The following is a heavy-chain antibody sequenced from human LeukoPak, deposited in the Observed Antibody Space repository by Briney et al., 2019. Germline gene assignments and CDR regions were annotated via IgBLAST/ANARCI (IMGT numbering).Heavy chain of an antibody. CDR3: ARVGGGATYYDFWSGPNWFDP. D-gene: IGHD3-3*01. CDR1: GYTFTGYY. J-gene: IGHJ5*02. Sequence: ASVKVSCKASGYTFTGYYIHWVRQAPGQGLEWVGWINPNSGGTNYAQKFRGRVTMTRDTSISTAYMELSRLRSDDTAVYYCARVGGGATYYDFWSGPNWFDPWGQGTLVTVSS. V-gene: IGHV1-2*02. CDR2: INPNSGGT.